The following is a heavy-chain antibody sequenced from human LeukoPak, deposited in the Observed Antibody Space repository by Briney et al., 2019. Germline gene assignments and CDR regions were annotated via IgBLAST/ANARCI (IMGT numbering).Heavy chain of an antibody. J-gene: IGHJ5*02. CDR2: ISYNGEQT. D-gene: IGHD3-22*01. Sequence: GSLRLSCAGSGFTFSQYFMHWVRQAPGKGLEYLSVISYNGEQTYYSKSVTGRFTISRDNSKNMLYLQMGSLRPEDTAVYFCARDPSVGGFSGSELDLWGQGTLVTVSS. CDR1: GFTFSQYF. V-gene: IGHV3-64*01. CDR3: ARDPSVGGFSGSELDL.